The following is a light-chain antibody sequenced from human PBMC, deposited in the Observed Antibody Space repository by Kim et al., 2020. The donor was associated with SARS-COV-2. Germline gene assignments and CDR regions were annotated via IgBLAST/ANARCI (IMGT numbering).Light chain of an antibody. CDR2: DVS. Sequence: QRFTISCPGTSSGVGVYNDFSWYQQHPAKAPKLMIYDVSNRPSGVSNRFSGSKSGNTASLTISGLQAEDEADYYCSSYTSSSTPYVFGTGTKVTVL. CDR1: SSGVGVYND. CDR3: SSYTSSSTPYV. V-gene: IGLV2-14*03. J-gene: IGLJ1*01.